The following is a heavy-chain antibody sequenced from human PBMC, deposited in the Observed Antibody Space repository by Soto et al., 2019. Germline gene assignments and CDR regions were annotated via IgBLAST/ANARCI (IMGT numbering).Heavy chain of an antibody. CDR1: GFTFSSYG. CDR2: IGYDGSNK. Sequence: QVQLVESGGGVVQPGRSLRLSCAASGFTFSSYGMHWVRQAPGKGLEWVAVIGYDGSNKYYADSVKGRFTISRDNSKNTLYLQMNSLRAEDTAVYYCARDSTGQLVRTIDYWGQGTLVTVSS. D-gene: IGHD6-6*01. CDR3: ARDSTGQLVRTIDY. J-gene: IGHJ4*02. V-gene: IGHV3-33*01.